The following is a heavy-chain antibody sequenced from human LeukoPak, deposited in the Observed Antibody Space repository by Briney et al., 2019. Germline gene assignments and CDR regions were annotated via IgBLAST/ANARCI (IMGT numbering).Heavy chain of an antibody. J-gene: IGHJ4*02. CDR3: ATYKWIHLWSTPFDY. D-gene: IGHD5-18*01. CDR1: GFTFSDYW. CDR2: IHQDGSEK. Sequence: GGSLRLSFEASGFTFSDYWMSWVRQAPGKGLEWVANIHQDGSEKNYVDSVKGRFTISRDNAKKSLYLQMNSLRAGDTAVYYCATYKWIHLWSTPFDYWGQGTLVTVSS. V-gene: IGHV3-7*01.